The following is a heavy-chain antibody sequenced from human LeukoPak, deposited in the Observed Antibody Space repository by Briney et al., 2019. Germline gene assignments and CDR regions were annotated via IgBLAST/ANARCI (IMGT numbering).Heavy chain of an antibody. J-gene: IGHJ3*02. CDR2: VDPEDGET. CDR3: ATVVKYCSSTSCYRDAFDI. CDR1: GYTFTDYY. Sequence: ATVKISCNVSGYTFTDYYMHWVQQAPGKGLEWMGLVDPEDGETIYAEKFQGRVTITADTSTDTAYMELSSLRSEDTAVYYCATVVKYCSSTSCYRDAFDIWGQGTMVTVSS. D-gene: IGHD2-2*01. V-gene: IGHV1-69-2*01.